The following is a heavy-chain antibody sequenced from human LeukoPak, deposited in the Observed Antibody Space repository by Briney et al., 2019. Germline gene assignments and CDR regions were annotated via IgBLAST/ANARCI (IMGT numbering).Heavy chain of an antibody. CDR3: ARDRSDGFDY. V-gene: IGHV3-53*01. CDR2: LYSGGNT. CDR1: GFTVSSNS. Sequence: GGSLRLSCAASGFTVSSNSMSWVRQAPGKGPEWVSVLYSGGNTYYADSVKGRFTISRDNSKNTLYLQMNSLRTEDTAVYYCARDRSDGFDYWGQGTLVTVSS. J-gene: IGHJ4*02.